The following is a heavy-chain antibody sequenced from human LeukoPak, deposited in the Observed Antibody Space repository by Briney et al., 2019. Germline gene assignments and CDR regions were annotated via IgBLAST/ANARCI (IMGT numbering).Heavy chain of an antibody. V-gene: IGHV4-4*09. D-gene: IGHD6-19*01. CDR3: ARQNSSGWYDSWFDP. J-gene: IGHJ5*02. Sequence: SETLSPTCTVSGGSISSYYWSWIRQPPGRGLEWIGYIYTSGSTNYNPSLKSRVTISVDTSKNQFSLKLSSVTAADTAVYYCARQNSSGWYDSWFDPWGQGTLVTVSS. CDR2: IYTSGST. CDR1: GGSISSYY.